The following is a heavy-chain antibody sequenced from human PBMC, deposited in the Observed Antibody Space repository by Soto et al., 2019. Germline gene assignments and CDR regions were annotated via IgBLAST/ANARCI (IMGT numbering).Heavy chain of an antibody. V-gene: IGHV4-34*01. J-gene: IGHJ5*02. CDR1: GGSFIGYY. Sequence: QVQLQQWGAGLLKPSETLSLTCAVYGGSFIGYYWSWIRQPPGKGLEWIGDINHSRSTNYSPSLKSRVTISVDTYTNPFSRKLSSVTAADTAVYYCARTGVAEAHWFDPWGQGNLVTVSS. CDR2: INHSRST. D-gene: IGHD6-13*01. CDR3: ARTGVAEAHWFDP.